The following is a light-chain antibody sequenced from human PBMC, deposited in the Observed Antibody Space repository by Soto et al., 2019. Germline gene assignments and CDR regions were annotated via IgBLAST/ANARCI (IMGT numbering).Light chain of an antibody. V-gene: IGKV1-5*01. Sequence: DIQVTQSPPTLSASVGDTVTITCRASQTISTWMAWYQQKPGKAPTLLVYDASTLQSGVASRFSGSGSGTEFTLIISGLQPDDSATYYCQQYTNTNNPWMFGQGTKVDIK. J-gene: IGKJ1*01. CDR3: QQYTNTNNPWM. CDR2: DAS. CDR1: QTISTW.